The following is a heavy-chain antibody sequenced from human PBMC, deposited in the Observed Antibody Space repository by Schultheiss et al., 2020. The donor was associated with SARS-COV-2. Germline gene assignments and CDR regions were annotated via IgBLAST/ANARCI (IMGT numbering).Heavy chain of an antibody. CDR3: AREGLRGRYFDY. D-gene: IGHD4-17*01. V-gene: IGHV3-21*01. CDR2: ISSSSSYI. CDR1: GFTFSSYS. Sequence: GGSLRLSCAASGFTFSSYSMNWVRQAPGKGLEWVSSISSSSSYIYYADSVKGRFTISRDNAKNSLYLQMNSLRAEDTAVYYCAREGLRGRYFDYWGQGALVTVSS. J-gene: IGHJ4*02.